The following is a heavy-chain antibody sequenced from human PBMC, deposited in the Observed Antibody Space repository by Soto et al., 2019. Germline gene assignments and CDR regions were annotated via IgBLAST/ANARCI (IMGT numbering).Heavy chain of an antibody. CDR3: AREYTAWPLAYGLDV. CDR1: GFTFSTYS. J-gene: IGHJ6*02. CDR2: ISSRSDI. V-gene: IGHV3-21*01. D-gene: IGHD2-2*02. Sequence: GGSLRLSCVGSGFTFSTYSINWVRQAPGKGLEWVSSISSRSDIYYADSVKGRFTISRDNAKNSVSLQMSSLRAEDTAVYYCAREYTAWPLAYGLDVWGQGTTVTVSS.